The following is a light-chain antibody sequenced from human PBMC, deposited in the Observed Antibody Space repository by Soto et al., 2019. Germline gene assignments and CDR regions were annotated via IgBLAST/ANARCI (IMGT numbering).Light chain of an antibody. Sequence: EIVLTQSPATLSLSPGERATLSCRASQSVSSYLAWYQQKPGQAPRLLIYDASNRATGIPARFSGSGSGTDFTLTISSLEPEDFAVYYCRQRSNWPPRFGQGTKLEIK. J-gene: IGKJ2*01. CDR3: RQRSNWPPR. CDR2: DAS. V-gene: IGKV3-11*01. CDR1: QSVSSY.